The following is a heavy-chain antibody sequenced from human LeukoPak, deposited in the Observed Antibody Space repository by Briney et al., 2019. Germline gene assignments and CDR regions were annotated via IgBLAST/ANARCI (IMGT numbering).Heavy chain of an antibody. CDR1: GYTFTGYY. CDR3: ARDLVEMATIFDY. V-gene: IGHV1-2*02. Sequence: AASVKVSCKASGYTFTGYYMHWVRQAPGQGLEWMGWINPNSGGTNYAQKFQGRVTMTRDTSTSTAYVELSRLRSDDTAVYYCARDLVEMATIFDYWGQGTLVTVSS. J-gene: IGHJ4*02. D-gene: IGHD5-24*01. CDR2: INPNSGGT.